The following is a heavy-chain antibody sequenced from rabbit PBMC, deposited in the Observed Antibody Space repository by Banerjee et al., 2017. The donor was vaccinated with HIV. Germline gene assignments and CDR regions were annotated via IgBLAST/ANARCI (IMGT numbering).Heavy chain of an antibody. V-gene: IGHV1S45*01. D-gene: IGHD4-2*01. CDR1: GFDFSSNG. CDR2: IYAGSGST. CDR3: ARAGYGGDPWDL. J-gene: IGHJ6*01. Sequence: QEQLVESGGGLVKPGASLTLTCTASGFDFSSNGMCWVRQAPGKGLEWIGCIYAGSGSTWYASWAKGRFTISKTSSTTVTLQMTSLTAAGTATYFCARAGYGGDPWDLWGPGTLVTVS.